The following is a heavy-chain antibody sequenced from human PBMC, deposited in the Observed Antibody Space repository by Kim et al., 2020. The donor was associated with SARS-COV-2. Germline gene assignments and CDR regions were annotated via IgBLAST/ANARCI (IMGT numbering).Heavy chain of an antibody. V-gene: IGHV3-43*01. CDR1: GFTFDDYT. CDR3: AKDVNSSGWYRSTGYFDY. J-gene: IGHJ4*02. D-gene: IGHD6-19*01. Sequence: GGSLRLSCAASGFTFDDYTMHWVRQAPGKGLEWVSLISWDGGSTYYADSVKGRFTISRDNSKNSLYLQMNSLRTEDTALYYCAKDVNSSGWYRSTGYFDYWGQGTLVTVSS. CDR2: ISWDGGST.